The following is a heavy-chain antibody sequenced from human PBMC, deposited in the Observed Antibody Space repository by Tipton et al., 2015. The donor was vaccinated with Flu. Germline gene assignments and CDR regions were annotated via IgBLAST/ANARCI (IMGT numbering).Heavy chain of an antibody. D-gene: IGHD6-19*01. CDR3: TTEGSRFSGGWYGAFDF. J-gene: IGHJ3*01. Sequence: QLVQSGAVVVQPGGSLRLSCTASGVTFDGYAMHWVRQVPGKGLEWVSLISWDGGSTFYGDSVRGRFTVSRDNRRNSLYLQLNSLKTEDTAMYYCTTEGSRFSGGWYGAFDFWGQGTMVTVSS. CDR1: GVTFDGYA. V-gene: IGHV3-43D*03. CDR2: ISWDGGST.